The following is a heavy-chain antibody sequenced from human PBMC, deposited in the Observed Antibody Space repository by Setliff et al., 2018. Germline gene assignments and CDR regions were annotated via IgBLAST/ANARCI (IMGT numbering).Heavy chain of an antibody. CDR1: GFTFSSYA. CDR2: ISGSEST. Sequence: PGGSLRLSCAASGFTFSSYAITWVRQAPGKGLEWVSMISGSESTYYADSVKGRFTISRDNSKNTLHLQMNSLRAEDTAVYYCAKGADSSGYHIDYWGQGTLVTVSS. CDR3: AKGADSSGYHIDY. J-gene: IGHJ4*02. D-gene: IGHD3-22*01. V-gene: IGHV3-23*01.